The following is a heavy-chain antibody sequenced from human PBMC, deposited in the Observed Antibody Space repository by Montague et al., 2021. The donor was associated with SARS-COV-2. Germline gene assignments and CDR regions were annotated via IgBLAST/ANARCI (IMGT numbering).Heavy chain of an antibody. Sequence: SETLSLTCAVYGGSFSGYYRSWIRQPPEKGLGWIGEINQSGRTNNNPSLKSRVIISVDTSKNQFSLKLSSVTAADTAVYYCARRGSSVWGVTVSAELDYWGQGILVIVSS. D-gene: IGHD3-10*01. CDR2: INQSGRT. J-gene: IGHJ4*02. CDR3: ARRGSSVWGVTVSAELDY. CDR1: GGSFSGYY. V-gene: IGHV4-34*01.